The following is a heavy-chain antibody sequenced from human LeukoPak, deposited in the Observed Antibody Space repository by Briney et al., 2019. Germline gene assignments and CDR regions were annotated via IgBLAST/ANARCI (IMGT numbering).Heavy chain of an antibody. Sequence: SETLSLTCTVSGGSISSYYWSWIRQPPGEGLEWIGYVYYSGGTSYNPSLKSRVTISVDTSKNQFSLKLSSVTAADTAVYYCARHPYDSSENYFDYWGQGTLVTVSS. J-gene: IGHJ4*02. CDR1: GGSISSYY. V-gene: IGHV4-59*08. D-gene: IGHD3-22*01. CDR3: ARHPYDSSENYFDY. CDR2: VYYSGGT.